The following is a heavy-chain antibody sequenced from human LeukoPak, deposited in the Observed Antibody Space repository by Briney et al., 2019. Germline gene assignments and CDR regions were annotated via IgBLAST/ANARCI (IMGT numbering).Heavy chain of an antibody. J-gene: IGHJ5*02. Sequence: SETLSLTCTVSGGSISSYYWSWIRQPPGKGLEWIGYIYYSGSTNYNPSLKSRVTISVDTSKNQFSLKLSSVTAADTAVYYCARHGIAAAGSQFDPWGQGTLVTVSS. D-gene: IGHD6-13*01. CDR3: ARHGIAAAGSQFDP. CDR1: GGSISSYY. V-gene: IGHV4-59*08. CDR2: IYYSGST.